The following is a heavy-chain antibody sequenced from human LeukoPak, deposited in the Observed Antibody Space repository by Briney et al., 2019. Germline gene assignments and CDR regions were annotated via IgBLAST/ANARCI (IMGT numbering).Heavy chain of an antibody. D-gene: IGHD2-2*02. J-gene: IGHJ4*02. CDR3: ARDLSIPATAILDY. V-gene: IGHV3-21*01. Sequence: GGSLRLSCADSGFTFSSYSMNWVRQAPGKGLEWVSSISSSSSYIYYADSVKGRFTISRDNAKNSLYLQMNSLRAEDTAVYYCARDLSIPATAILDYWGQGTLVTVSS. CDR1: GFTFSSYS. CDR2: ISSSSSYI.